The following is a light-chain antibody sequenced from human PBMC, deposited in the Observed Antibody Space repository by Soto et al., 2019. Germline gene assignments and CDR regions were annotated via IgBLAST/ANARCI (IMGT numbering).Light chain of an antibody. CDR2: STN. CDR3: VLDMGGMV. CDR1: SGSVSTSYY. V-gene: IGLV8-61*01. Sequence: QTVVTQEPSFSVSPGGTVTLTCGLSSGSVSTSYYPSWYQQTPGQAPRTLIYSTNTRSSGVPDRFSGSILGNKAALTITGAQADDESDYYCVLDMGGMVFGGGTKVTVL. J-gene: IGLJ2*01.